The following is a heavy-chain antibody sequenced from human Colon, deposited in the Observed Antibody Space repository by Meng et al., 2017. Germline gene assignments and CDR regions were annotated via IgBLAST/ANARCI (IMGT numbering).Heavy chain of an antibody. Sequence: QVQPVQSGAEVKKPGASVKVPCKASGYTFTRDVINWVRQAPGQGLEWMGWIYAYNGNTYYAQNIQGSVTMTTDTSTTTAYMELRSLRSDDTAVYYCARESVDTAMVDYWGQGTLVTVSS. CDR3: ARESVDTAMVDY. D-gene: IGHD5-18*01. J-gene: IGHJ4*02. V-gene: IGHV1-18*01. CDR1: GYTFTRDV. CDR2: IYAYNGNT.